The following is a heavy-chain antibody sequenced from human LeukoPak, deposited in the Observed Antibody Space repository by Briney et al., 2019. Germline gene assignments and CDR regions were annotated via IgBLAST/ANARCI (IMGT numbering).Heavy chain of an antibody. J-gene: IGHJ4*02. D-gene: IGHD3-22*01. CDR1: GFPFSSNC. V-gene: IGHV3-53*01. CDR3: ARGLYYYDSSGYYYY. CDR2: IYYSGST. Sequence: PGGSLSLSCAASGFPFSSNCMSWVRQAPGKGLEWVSVIYYSGSTYYADSVKGRFTISRDNSKNTLYLQMNSLRAEDTAVYYCARGLYYYDSSGYYYYWGQGTLVTVSS.